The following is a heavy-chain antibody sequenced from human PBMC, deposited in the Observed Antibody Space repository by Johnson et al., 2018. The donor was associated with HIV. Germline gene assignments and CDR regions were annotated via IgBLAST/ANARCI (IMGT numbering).Heavy chain of an antibody. V-gene: IGHV3-11*04. CDR1: GFSFSDYY. CDR3: GRAVMVRNYETMGAFDI. Sequence: QMQLVESGGGLVKPGGSLRLSCAASGFSFSDYYMSWIRQAPGKGLEWVSYISSSGTTKYYADSVKGRFTISRDNAKNSLYLQMSSLRAGDTAVYYCGRAVMVRNYETMGAFDIWGQGTMVTVSS. CDR2: ISSSGTTK. D-gene: IGHD4/OR15-4a*01. J-gene: IGHJ3*02.